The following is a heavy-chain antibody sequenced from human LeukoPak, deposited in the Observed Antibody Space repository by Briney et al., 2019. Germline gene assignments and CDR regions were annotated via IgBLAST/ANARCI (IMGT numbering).Heavy chain of an antibody. CDR1: GYTFTGYY. CDR2: INPNSGGT. V-gene: IGHV1-2*02. Sequence: ASVKVSCKASGYTFTGYYMHWVRQAPGQGLEWMGWINPNSGGTNYAQKFQGRVTMTRDTSISTAYMELSRLRSDDTAVYYCAREQLAGSGSSDYWGQGTLVTVSS. D-gene: IGHD3-10*01. J-gene: IGHJ4*02. CDR3: AREQLAGSGSSDY.